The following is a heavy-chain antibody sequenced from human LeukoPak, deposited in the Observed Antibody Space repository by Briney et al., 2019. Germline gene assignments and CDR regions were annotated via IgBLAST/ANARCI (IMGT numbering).Heavy chain of an antibody. CDR3: ARQNTGQLDY. CDR2: INAKSGDT. D-gene: IGHD2-8*02. Sequence: ASVKVSCKASGYTFTDYYMHWVRQAPGQGLEWMGWINAKSGDTKYAQKFQARVTMTRDTSITTTYMEVSRLSSDDTAVHYCARQNTGQLDYWGQGTLVTVSS. CDR1: GYTFTDYY. J-gene: IGHJ4*02. V-gene: IGHV1-2*02.